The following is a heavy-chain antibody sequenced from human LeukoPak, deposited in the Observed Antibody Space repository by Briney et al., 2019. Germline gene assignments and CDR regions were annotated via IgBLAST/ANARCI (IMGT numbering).Heavy chain of an antibody. D-gene: IGHD3-16*02. J-gene: IGHJ5*02. Sequence: SQTLSLTCTVSGGSISSGIYYWSWIRQPAGKGLEWIGRIYSSGNTNYNPSLKSRVTISVDTSKNQFSLKLSSVTAADTAMYYCGRDLKGVTDPWGQGTLVTVSS. V-gene: IGHV4-61*02. CDR2: IYSSGNT. CDR1: GGSISSGIYY. CDR3: GRDLKGVTDP.